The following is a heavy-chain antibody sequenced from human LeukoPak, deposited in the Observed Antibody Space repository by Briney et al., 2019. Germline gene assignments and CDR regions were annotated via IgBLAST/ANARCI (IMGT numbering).Heavy chain of an antibody. CDR1: GGSISSSSYY. Sequence: SETLSLTCTVSGGSISSSSYYWGWIRQPPGKGLEWIGSIYYSGSTYYNPSLKSRVTISVDTSKNQFSLKLSSVTAADTAVYYCARRPTTALVRGGFDYWGQGTLVTVSS. J-gene: IGHJ4*02. V-gene: IGHV4-39*01. CDR3: ARRPTTALVRGGFDY. CDR2: IYYSGST. D-gene: IGHD3-10*01.